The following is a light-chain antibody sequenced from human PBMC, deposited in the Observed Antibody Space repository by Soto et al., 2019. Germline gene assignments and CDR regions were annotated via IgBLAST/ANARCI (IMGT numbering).Light chain of an antibody. CDR2: KVS. CDR3: MQGTHWPIT. Sequence: VLMTQSPLSLPVTLGQPASISCRSSQILVYSDGNTYLNWFQQRPGRSPRRLIYKVSNRDSGVPARFSGSGSGTDFALKISRVEAEDVGVYYCMQGTHWPITFGQGTRLEFK. CDR1: QILVYSDGNTY. V-gene: IGKV2-30*01. J-gene: IGKJ5*01.